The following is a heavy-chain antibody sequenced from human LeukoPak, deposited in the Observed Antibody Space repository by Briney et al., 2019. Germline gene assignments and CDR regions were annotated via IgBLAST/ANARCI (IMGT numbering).Heavy chain of an antibody. CDR1: GYTFTSYD. J-gene: IGHJ6*02. CDR3: ANRRRASRGYGMDV. Sequence: GASVKVSCKASGYTFTSYDINWVRQAPGQGLEWMGGIIPIFGTANYAQKFQGRVTITADESTSTAYMELSSLRSEDTAVYYCANRRRASRGYGMDVWGQGITVTVSS. CDR2: IIPIFGTA. D-gene: IGHD1-1*01. V-gene: IGHV1-69*13.